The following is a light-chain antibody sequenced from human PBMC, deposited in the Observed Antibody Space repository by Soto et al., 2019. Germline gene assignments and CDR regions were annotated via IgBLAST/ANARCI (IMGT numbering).Light chain of an antibody. CDR2: GAS. CDR3: QQSYSTPPWT. Sequence: ETVLTQSTATLSLSARERTILSCGASQSVSIYLAWYQQRPGQAPRLLIYGASTRATGIPARFSGSGSGTEFTLTISSLQPEDFATYFCQQSYSTPPWTFGQGTKVDIK. V-gene: IGKV3-11*01. CDR1: QSVSIY. J-gene: IGKJ1*01.